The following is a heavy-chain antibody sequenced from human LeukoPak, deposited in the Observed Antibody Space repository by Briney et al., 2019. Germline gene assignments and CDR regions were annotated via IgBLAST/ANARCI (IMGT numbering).Heavy chain of an antibody. Sequence: GGSLRLSCAASGFTFSSNAMSWVRQDPGKGLEWVSAISGSGGSTYYADSVKGRFTISRDNSKNTLYLQMNSLRAEDTAVYYCAKPFEYSSSSGFDYWGQGTLVTVSS. V-gene: IGHV3-23*01. CDR3: AKPFEYSSSSGFDY. CDR2: ISGSGGST. J-gene: IGHJ4*02. CDR1: GFTFSSNA. D-gene: IGHD6-6*01.